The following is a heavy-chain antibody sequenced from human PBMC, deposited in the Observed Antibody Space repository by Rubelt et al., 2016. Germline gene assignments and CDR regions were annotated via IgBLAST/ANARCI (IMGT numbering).Heavy chain of an antibody. CDR3: GRSPPISSSDPDY. D-gene: IGHD6-6*01. J-gene: IGHJ4*02. V-gene: IGHV4-39*07. CDR2: IYYSGGT. Sequence: QLQLQESGPGLVKPSETLSLTCSVSGSSISSGTYYWGWIRQPPGKGLEWLGTIYYSGGTYYNPSPKSRVTISVDASKNQLSLKLSSVTASDTAVDYCGRSPPISSSDPDYWGQGTLVTVSS. CDR1: GSSISSGTYY.